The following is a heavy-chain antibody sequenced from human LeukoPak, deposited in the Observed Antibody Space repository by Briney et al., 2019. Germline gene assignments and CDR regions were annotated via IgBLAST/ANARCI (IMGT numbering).Heavy chain of an antibody. CDR3: AKDPMVIAVA. CDR1: GFTVSSNH. Sequence: GGPLRLSCAASGFTVSSNHMSRVRQAPGKGLEWVSLIYSSGSVYYADSVKGRFTISSDNSKNTLYLQMTSLRAEDTAVYYCAKDPMVIAVAWGQGTLVTVSS. D-gene: IGHD6-19*01. J-gene: IGHJ5*02. CDR2: IYSSGSV. V-gene: IGHV3-66*01.